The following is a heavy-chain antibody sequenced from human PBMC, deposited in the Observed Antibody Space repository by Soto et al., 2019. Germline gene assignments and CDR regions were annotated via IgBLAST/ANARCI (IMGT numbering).Heavy chain of an antibody. CDR1: GGSISSGGYY. CDR2: IYYSGST. Sequence: SETLSLTCTVSGGSISSGGYYWSWIRQHPGKGLEWIGYIYYSGSTYYNPSLKSRVTISVDTSRNQFSLKLTSVTAADTAVYCCARDGATYLLRYFGRGHNWCDSWGQGTLVTVSS. V-gene: IGHV4-31*03. D-gene: IGHD3-9*01. CDR3: ARDGATYLLRYFGRGHNWCDS. J-gene: IGHJ5*01.